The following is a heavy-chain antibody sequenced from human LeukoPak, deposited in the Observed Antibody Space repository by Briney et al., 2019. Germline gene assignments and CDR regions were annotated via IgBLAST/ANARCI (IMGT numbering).Heavy chain of an antibody. Sequence: GGSLRLSCAASGFTFSSYEMNWVRQAPGKGLEWVSYISSSGSTIYYADSVKGRFTISRDNSKNTLHLQMNSLRAEDTAVFFCAKECDGACYPGAFDYWGQGTLVTVSS. CDR2: ISSSGSTI. V-gene: IGHV3-48*03. D-gene: IGHD2-21*01. CDR3: AKECDGACYPGAFDY. CDR1: GFTFSSYE. J-gene: IGHJ4*02.